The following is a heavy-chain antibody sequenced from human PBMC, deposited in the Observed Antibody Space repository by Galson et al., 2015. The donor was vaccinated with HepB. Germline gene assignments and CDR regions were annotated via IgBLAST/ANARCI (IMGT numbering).Heavy chain of an antibody. J-gene: IGHJ4*02. V-gene: IGHV3-11*01. Sequence: SLRLSCAASGFTFSDYYMSWIRQAPGKGLEWASHISSSGKTIYYTDSVKGRFTISRDNAKNSLYLQMNSLRVEDTAVYYCARVSRRDTYYNGSGGSSYFDYWGQGTLVTVSS. CDR1: GFTFSDYY. CDR2: ISSSGKTI. D-gene: IGHD3-10*01. CDR3: ARVSRRDTYYNGSGGSSYFDY.